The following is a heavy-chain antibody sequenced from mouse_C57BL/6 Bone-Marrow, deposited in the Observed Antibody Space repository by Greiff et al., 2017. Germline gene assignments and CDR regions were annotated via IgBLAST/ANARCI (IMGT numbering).Heavy chain of an antibody. Sequence: QVQLKESGPGLVAPSQSLSITCTVSGFSLTSYAISCVRQPPGKGLEWLGVIWTGGGTNSNSALKSRLSFCTDNSKSQVFVKMYSLQTDDTARYYWARGDYGSSSGFDYWGQCTTLSGSS. V-gene: IGHV2-9-1*01. D-gene: IGHD1-1*01. CDR3: ARGDYGSSSGFDY. CDR2: IWTGGGT. CDR1: GFSLTSYA. J-gene: IGHJ2*01.